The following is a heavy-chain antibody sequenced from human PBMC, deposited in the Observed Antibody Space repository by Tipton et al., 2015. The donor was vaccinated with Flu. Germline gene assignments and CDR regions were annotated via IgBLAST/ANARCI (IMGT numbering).Heavy chain of an antibody. Sequence: SLRLSCAASGFTLSSYEMNWVRQAPGKGLEWVSYISSSSDTIYYADSVKGRFTISRDNPKNSLYLQMNSLRAEDTAVYYCARGYLYNNRGRSWFDPWGQGTLVTVSS. J-gene: IGHJ5*02. V-gene: IGHV3-48*03. CDR1: GFTLSSYE. CDR3: ARGYLYNNRGRSWFDP. D-gene: IGHD1-14*01. CDR2: ISSSSDTI.